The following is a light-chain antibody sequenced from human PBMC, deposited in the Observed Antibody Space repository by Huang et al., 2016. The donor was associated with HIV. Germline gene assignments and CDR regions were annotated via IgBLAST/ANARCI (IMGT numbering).Light chain of an antibody. J-gene: IGKJ3*01. CDR1: QSVSSNH. Sequence: EIVLTQSPGTLSLSPGERATLSCRASQSVSSNHLVWYQQRPGQAPRLLIYDTSTRATGIPDSFSGSGSGTDFPLTISRLEPEDLAVYYCQHDGSSLLTFGPGTKVHIK. CDR3: QHDGSSLLT. V-gene: IGKV3-20*01. CDR2: DTS.